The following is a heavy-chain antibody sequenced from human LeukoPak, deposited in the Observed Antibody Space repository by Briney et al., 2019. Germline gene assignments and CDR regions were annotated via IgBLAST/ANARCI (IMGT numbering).Heavy chain of an antibody. CDR2: IYYSGST. J-gene: IGHJ4*02. Sequence: PSETLSLTCTVSGGSISSYYWSWIRQPPGKGLEWRGDIYYSGSTNYNPSLKSRVTISVDTSKNQFSLRLSSVTAADTAVYYSARLASGSYGPLTPFDYWGQGTLVTVSS. CDR1: GGSISSYY. V-gene: IGHV4-59*08. CDR3: ARLASGSYGPLTPFDY. D-gene: IGHD1-26*01.